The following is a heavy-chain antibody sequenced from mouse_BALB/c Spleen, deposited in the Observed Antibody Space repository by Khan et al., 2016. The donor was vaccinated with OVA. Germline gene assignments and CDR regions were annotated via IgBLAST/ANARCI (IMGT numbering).Heavy chain of an antibody. Sequence: VQLQESGPGLVAPSQSLSITCTVSGFSLTDYGVSWIRQPPGKGLEWLGVLWGGGSTYYNSALKSRLSISKDNSKSQVFLKMNSLQTDDTAIYYCAKGIWSYYFALDYWGQGTSVTVSS. CDR2: LWGGGST. V-gene: IGHV2-6-5*01. J-gene: IGHJ4*01. CDR1: GFSLTDYG. D-gene: IGHD1-1*02. CDR3: AKGIWSYYFALDY.